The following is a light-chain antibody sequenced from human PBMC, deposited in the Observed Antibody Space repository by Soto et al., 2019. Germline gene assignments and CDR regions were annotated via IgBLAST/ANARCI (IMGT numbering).Light chain of an antibody. CDR1: QDIGTY. V-gene: IGKV1-33*01. J-gene: IGKJ4*01. CDR2: DAS. CDR3: QQHAELPLT. Sequence: DIQMTQSPSSLSASVGDRVIITCQASQDIGTYLAWYQQKSGKAPKLLIDDASYLETGVPSRFSARGSGTEFTFTISSLQPEDFATYYCQQHAELPLTFGRGTKIDIK.